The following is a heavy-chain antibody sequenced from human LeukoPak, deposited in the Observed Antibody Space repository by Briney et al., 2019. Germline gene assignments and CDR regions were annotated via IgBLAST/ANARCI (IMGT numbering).Heavy chain of an antibody. CDR1: GGSISSSSYY. CDR3: ARAPPYYYGSGSYYNWFDP. Sequence: SETLSLTCTVSGGSISSSSYYWGWIRQPPGKGLEWIGEINHSGSTNYNPSLKSRVTISVDTSKNQFSLKLSSVTAADTAVYYCARAPPYYYGSGSYYNWFDPWGQGTLVTVSS. D-gene: IGHD3-10*01. CDR2: INHSGST. V-gene: IGHV4-39*07. J-gene: IGHJ5*02.